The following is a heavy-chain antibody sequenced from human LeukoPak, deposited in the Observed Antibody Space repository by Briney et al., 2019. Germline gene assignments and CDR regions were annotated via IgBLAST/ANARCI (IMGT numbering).Heavy chain of an antibody. CDR2: IYHSGST. CDR1: GGSISSGGYY. CDR3: ARGYYYDSSGYYPHWDY. D-gene: IGHD3-22*01. Sequence: SETLSLTCTVSGGSISSGGYYWSWIRQPPGKGLEWIGYIYHSGSTYYNPSLKSRVTISVDTSKNQFSLKLSSVTAADTAVYYCARGYYYDSSGYYPHWDYWGQGALVTVSS. J-gene: IGHJ4*02. V-gene: IGHV4-30-2*05.